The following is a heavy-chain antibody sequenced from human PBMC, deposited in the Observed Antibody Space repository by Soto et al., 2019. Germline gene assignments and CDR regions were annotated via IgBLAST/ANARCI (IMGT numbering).Heavy chain of an antibody. CDR1: RFSFSSYE. Sequence: PVGSLRLSCVASRFSFSSYEMSSFRQAAGKGLEWVSRVSLTGDRTNYAGSVKGRFTVSRDNFKNTLYLEVDSLRPEDTAIYYCARGGGYCTPTSCAIDSWGRGTPVTVSS. J-gene: IGHJ4*02. CDR3: ARGGGYCTPTSCAIDS. CDR2: VSLTGDRT. D-gene: IGHD2-8*01. V-gene: IGHV3-23*01.